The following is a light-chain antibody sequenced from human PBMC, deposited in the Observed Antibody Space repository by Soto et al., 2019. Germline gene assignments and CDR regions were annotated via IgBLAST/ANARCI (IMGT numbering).Light chain of an antibody. CDR2: DAS. CDR1: QSISSW. V-gene: IGKV1-5*01. Sequence: DIQMTQSPSTLSASVGDRVTITCRASQSISSWLAWYQQKPGKAPKLLIYDASSLESGVPSRFSGSGSGTEFPLTISSLQPDDFATYYCQQYNVFTFGPGTKVDIK. J-gene: IGKJ3*01. CDR3: QQYNVFT.